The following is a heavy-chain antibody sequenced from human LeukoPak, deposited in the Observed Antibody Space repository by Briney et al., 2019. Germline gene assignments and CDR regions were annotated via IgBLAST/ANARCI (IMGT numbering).Heavy chain of an antibody. D-gene: IGHD2-15*01. V-gene: IGHV4-34*01. CDR3: ARAPRYCSGGSCNDRDGYNYIGDY. Sequence: SETLSLTCAVYGGSFSGYYWSWIRQPPGKGVEWIGEINHSGSTNYNPSLKSRVAISVDTSKSQFSLKLSSVTAADTAVYYCARAPRYCSGGSCNDRDGYNYIGDYWGQGTLVTVSS. J-gene: IGHJ4*02. CDR1: GGSFSGYY. CDR2: INHSGST.